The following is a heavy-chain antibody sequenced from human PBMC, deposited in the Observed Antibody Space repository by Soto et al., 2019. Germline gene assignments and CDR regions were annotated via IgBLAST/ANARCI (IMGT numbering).Heavy chain of an antibody. J-gene: IGHJ6*02. CDR1: GYNFMPYG. CDR2: ISPWKGNT. D-gene: IGHD2-15*01. CDR3: ARAFAVLAAHGPIYYYGMDV. V-gene: IGHV1-18*04. Sequence: ASVKVSCKASGYNFMPYGVNWVRQAPGQGLEWMGWISPWKGNTNYAQSFRGRVTMTRNTSISTAYMELSSLRSEDTAVYYCARAFAVLAAHGPIYYYGMDVWGQGTTVTVAS.